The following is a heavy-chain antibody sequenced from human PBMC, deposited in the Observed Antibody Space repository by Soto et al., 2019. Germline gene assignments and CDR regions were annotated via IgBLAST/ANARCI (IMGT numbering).Heavy chain of an antibody. CDR1: GTSISDNTYY. V-gene: IGHV4-39*01. CDR2: VSTSGTT. Sequence: QVSLQESGPGLVRPSETLSLTCTVSGTSISDNTYYWGWFRQPPGKGLEWIGRVSTSGTTYSNPPLKSRVTMSIDTSKNQLSLKLTSVTAADTAVFYCARLDGESGNWFDPWGQGALVTVSS. CDR3: ARLDGESGNWFDP. J-gene: IGHJ5*02. D-gene: IGHD4-17*01.